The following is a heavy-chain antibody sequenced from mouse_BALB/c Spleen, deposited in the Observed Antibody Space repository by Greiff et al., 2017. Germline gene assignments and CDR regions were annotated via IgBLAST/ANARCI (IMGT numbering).Heavy chain of an antibody. J-gene: IGHJ4*01. CDR2: IYPSDSYT. CDR3: TRAYYRSAMDY. D-gene: IGHD2-14*01. CDR1: GYTFTSYW. V-gene: IGHV1-69*02. Sequence: QVQLQQPGAELVRPGASVKLSCKASGYTFTSYWINWVKQRPGQGLEWIGNIYPSDSYTNYNQKFKDKATLTVDKSSSTAYMQLSSPTTEDSAVYYCTRAYYRSAMDYWGQGTSVTVSS.